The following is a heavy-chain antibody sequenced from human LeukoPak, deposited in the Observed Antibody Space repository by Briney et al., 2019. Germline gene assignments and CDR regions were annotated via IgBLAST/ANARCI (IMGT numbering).Heavy chain of an antibody. Sequence: GGSLRLSCAASGFTFSSYAMSWVRQAPGKGLECVSAISGSGGSTYYADSVKGRFTISRDNSKNTLYLQMKSLRAEDTAVYYCARDYGSSFDYWGQGTLVTVSS. D-gene: IGHD6-13*01. J-gene: IGHJ4*02. CDR3: ARDYGSSFDY. CDR1: GFTFSSYA. V-gene: IGHV3-23*01. CDR2: ISGSGGST.